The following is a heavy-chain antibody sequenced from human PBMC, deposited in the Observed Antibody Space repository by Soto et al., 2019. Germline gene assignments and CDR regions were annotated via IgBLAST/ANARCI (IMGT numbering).Heavy chain of an antibody. D-gene: IGHD6-19*01. CDR2: INPSGGST. Sequence: ASVKVSCKASGYTFTSYYMHWVRQAPGQRLEWMGIINPSGGSTSYAQKFQGRVTMTRDTSTSTVYMELSSLRSEDTAVYYCARDDQPGIAVAGTVNWFDPWGQGTLVTVSS. J-gene: IGHJ5*02. V-gene: IGHV1-46*01. CDR1: GYTFTSYY. CDR3: ARDDQPGIAVAGTVNWFDP.